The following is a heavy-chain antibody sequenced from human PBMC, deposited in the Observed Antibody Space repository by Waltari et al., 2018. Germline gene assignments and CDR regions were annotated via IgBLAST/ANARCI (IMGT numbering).Heavy chain of an antibody. J-gene: IGHJ6*04. CDR2: ISGSSFTI. Sequence: EVQLVESGCGLAQPGWALRLSCAASVFTFGCYSMNWVRQAPGKGLEWLSYISGSSFTIYYADSVKGRFTISRDNAENSVYLQMNSLRAEDTAVYYCARDVGYCSGGSCPAMDVWGKGTTVTISS. CDR1: VFTFGCYS. V-gene: IGHV3-48*04. D-gene: IGHD2-15*01. CDR3: ARDVGYCSGGSCPAMDV.